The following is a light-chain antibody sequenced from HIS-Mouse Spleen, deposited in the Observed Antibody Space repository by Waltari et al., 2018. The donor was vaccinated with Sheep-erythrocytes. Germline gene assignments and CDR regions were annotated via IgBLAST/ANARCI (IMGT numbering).Light chain of an antibody. CDR2: WAS. V-gene: IGKV4-1*01. Sequence: DIVMTQSPDSLAVSLGERATINCKSSQSVLYSSNNKNYLAWYQQKPAQPPKLLIYWASTRESGVPDRFSGRGSGTDFALTISSLQAEDVAVYYCQQYYSTPLTFGGGTKVEIK. J-gene: IGKJ4*01. CDR3: QQYYSTPLT. CDR1: QSVLYSSNNKNY.